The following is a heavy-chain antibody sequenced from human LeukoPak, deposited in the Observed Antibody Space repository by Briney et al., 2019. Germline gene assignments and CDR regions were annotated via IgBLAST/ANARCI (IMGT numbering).Heavy chain of an antibody. V-gene: IGHV4-34*01. CDR1: GGSFSGYY. Sequence: PSETLSLTCAVYGGSFSGYYWSWIRQPPGKGLEWIGEVNHSGSTNYNPSLKSRVSISVESSKNQFSLKLSSVTAADTAVYYCARGGWAVFDYWGQGTLVTVSS. J-gene: IGHJ4*02. CDR3: ARGGWAVFDY. CDR2: VNHSGST. D-gene: IGHD5-24*01.